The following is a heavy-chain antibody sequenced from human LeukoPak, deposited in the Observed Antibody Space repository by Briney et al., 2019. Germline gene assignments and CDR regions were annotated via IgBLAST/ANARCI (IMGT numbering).Heavy chain of an antibody. CDR2: TYYSGST. CDR1: GGSISSGDYY. CDR3: ARPYYYDSRIDP. V-gene: IGHV4-30-4*01. D-gene: IGHD3-22*01. J-gene: IGHJ5*02. Sequence: SQTLSLTCTVSGGSISSGDYYWSWIRQPPGQGLEWIGYTYYSGSTYYNPSLKSRATISVDTSKNQFSLKLTSVSAADTAVYYCARPYYYDSRIDPWGQGTLVTVSS.